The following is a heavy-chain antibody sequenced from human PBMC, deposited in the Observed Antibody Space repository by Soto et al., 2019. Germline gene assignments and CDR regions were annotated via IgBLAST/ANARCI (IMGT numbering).Heavy chain of an antibody. V-gene: IGHV1-8*01. J-gene: IGHJ6*02. CDR3: ARGSLWFAADAGMDF. CDR1: GYTCSSYD. D-gene: IGHD3-10*01. CDR2: MKPNNGNT. Sequence: QVQLVQSGAEVKKPGASVKVSCTAPGYTCSSYDLNWVRQATGPGLEWMGWMKPNNGNTGYAQKFQGSVTMTRNTSMSTAYMELSSLRSADTAVYYCARGSLWFAADAGMDFWGHGTRVTVSS.